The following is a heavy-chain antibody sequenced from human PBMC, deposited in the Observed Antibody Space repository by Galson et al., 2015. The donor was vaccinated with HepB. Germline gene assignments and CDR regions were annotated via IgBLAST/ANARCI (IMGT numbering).Heavy chain of an antibody. Sequence: SLRLSCAASRFIFRTYSMNWVRQAPGKGLEWVSCISFSSTSIYYADSVKGRFTISRDNAKNSLYLQMNSLRAEDTAVYYCVINRGYDLKPLDYWGQGTLVTVAS. V-gene: IGHV3-48*04. CDR3: VINRGYDLKPLDY. CDR1: RFIFRTYS. J-gene: IGHJ4*02. D-gene: IGHD5-12*01. CDR2: ISFSSTSI.